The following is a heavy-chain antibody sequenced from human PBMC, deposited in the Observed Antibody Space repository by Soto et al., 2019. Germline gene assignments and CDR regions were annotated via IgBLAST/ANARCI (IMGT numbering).Heavy chain of an antibody. Sequence: EVQLAESGGGLVQPGGSLRLSCTASGLTFSGYEMNWVRQAPGKGLEWVSSISGSGSSISYADSVRGRFIITRDNAENSLYLQINSLRAEDTAVYYCATDSGSYSGYSYYAMDVWGQGTTVTVSS. J-gene: IGHJ6*02. CDR2: ISGSGSSI. V-gene: IGHV3-48*03. CDR1: GLTFSGYE. CDR3: ATDSGSYSGYSYYAMDV. D-gene: IGHD1-26*01.